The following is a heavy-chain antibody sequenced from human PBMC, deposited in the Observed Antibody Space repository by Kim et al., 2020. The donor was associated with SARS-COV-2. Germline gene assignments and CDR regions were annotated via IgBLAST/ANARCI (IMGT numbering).Heavy chain of an antibody. CDR2: IYASGST. CDR3: AREGWLQTYYYYGMDV. Sequence: PSETLSLTCTVSGGSISSYYWSWIRQPAGKGLEWIGRIYASGSTNYNPSLKSRVTMSVDTSKNQFSLKLSSVTAADTAVYYCAREGWLQTYYYYGMDVWGQGTTVTVSS. CDR1: GGSISSYY. V-gene: IGHV4-4*07. J-gene: IGHJ6*02. D-gene: IGHD5-12*01.